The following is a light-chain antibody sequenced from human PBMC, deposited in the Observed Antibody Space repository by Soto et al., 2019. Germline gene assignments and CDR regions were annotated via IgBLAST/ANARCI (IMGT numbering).Light chain of an antibody. CDR2: EVS. J-gene: IGLJ1*01. V-gene: IGLV2-8*01. CDR1: SSDVGGYNY. Sequence: QSALTQPPSASGSPGQSVTISCTGTSSDVGGYNYVSWYQQHPGKAPKLMIYEVSKRPSGVPDRFSGSKSGNTASLTASGLQAEDEADYCCSSYAGSNNLRVFGTGTKVTVL. CDR3: SSYAGSNNLRV.